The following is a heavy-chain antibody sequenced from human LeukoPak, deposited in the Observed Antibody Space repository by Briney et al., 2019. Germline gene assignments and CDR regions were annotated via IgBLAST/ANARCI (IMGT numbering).Heavy chain of an antibody. J-gene: IGHJ4*02. Sequence: TGGSLRLSCAASGFTFSLCGMHWVRQAPGKGLEWVSSVLASGGTTLYADSVKGRFTISRDNSYNTLYLQMSSLRAEDTAVYYCTKEHDYSNFAEDYWGQGTLVTVSS. CDR2: VLASGGTT. CDR3: TKEHDYSNFAEDY. V-gene: IGHV3-23*01. CDR1: GFTFSLCG. D-gene: IGHD4-11*01.